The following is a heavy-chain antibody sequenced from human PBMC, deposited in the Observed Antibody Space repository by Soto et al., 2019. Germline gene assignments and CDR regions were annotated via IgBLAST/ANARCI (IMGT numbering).Heavy chain of an antibody. D-gene: IGHD2-8*01. V-gene: IGHV1-69*01. Sequence: QVQMVQSGAEVKKPGSSARVSCKVSGGTFSRHSISWVRQAPGQGLEWMGGIIPIFDATQYAKKFQGRLTITAGETKTSFHIGLSGLATEGTGIDYWARGLTAVRVSWGQGTLVTVS. CDR1: GGTFSRHS. CDR3: ARGLTAVRVS. CDR2: IIPIFDAT. J-gene: IGHJ5*02.